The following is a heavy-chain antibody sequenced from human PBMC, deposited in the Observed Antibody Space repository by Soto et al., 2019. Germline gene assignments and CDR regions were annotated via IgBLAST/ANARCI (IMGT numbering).Heavy chain of an antibody. CDR3: VKDGSSGWPYFYDMDV. J-gene: IGHJ6*02. D-gene: IGHD6-19*01. CDR2: ISYDGSNK. CDR1: GFTFSSYG. Sequence: QVQLVESGGGVVQPGRSLRLSCAASGFTFSSYGMHWVRQAPGKGLEWVAVISYDGSNKYYADSVKGRFTFSRDNSKNTLYLQMSSLRAEDTAVYYCVKDGSSGWPYFYDMDVWGQGTTVTVSS. V-gene: IGHV3-30*18.